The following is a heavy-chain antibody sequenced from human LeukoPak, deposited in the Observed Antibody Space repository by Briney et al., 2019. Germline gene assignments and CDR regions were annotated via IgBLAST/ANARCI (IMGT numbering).Heavy chain of an antibody. D-gene: IGHD3-3*01. Sequence: GGSLRLSCEASGFTFNTCAMSWVRQAPGKGLEWVSAISESGSGTYYADSVKGRFTISRDNSKNTLYLQMNSLRVGDTALYYCAKGVFGVNRAFDYWGQGTLVTVSS. CDR1: GFTFNTCA. V-gene: IGHV3-23*01. J-gene: IGHJ4*02. CDR2: ISESGSGT. CDR3: AKGVFGVNRAFDY.